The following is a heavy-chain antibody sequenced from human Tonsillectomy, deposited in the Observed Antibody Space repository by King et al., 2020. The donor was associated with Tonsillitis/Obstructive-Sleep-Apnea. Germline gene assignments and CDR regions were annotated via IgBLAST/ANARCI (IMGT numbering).Heavy chain of an antibody. CDR2: IDPSDSYT. CDR3: ARHSSLWFWELRGAFDI. J-gene: IGHJ3*02. V-gene: IGHV5-10-1*01. D-gene: IGHD3-10*01. Sequence: VQLVQSGAEVKKPGESLRISCKGSGYSFTSYCISWVRQMPGKGLEWMGRIDPSDSYTNYIPSFQGHVTISADKSISTAYLQWSSLKASDTAMYYCARHSSLWFWELRGAFDIWGQGTMVTVSS. CDR1: GYSFTSYC.